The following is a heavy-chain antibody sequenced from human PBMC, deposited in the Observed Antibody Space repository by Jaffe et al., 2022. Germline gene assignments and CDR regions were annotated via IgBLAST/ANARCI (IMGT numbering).Heavy chain of an antibody. D-gene: IGHD3-10*01. V-gene: IGHV1-8*01. CDR3: ARLFGGSYGFRDYYYYYYMDV. Sequence: QVQLVQSGAEVKKPGASVKVSCKASGYTFTSYDINWVRQATGQGLEWMGWMNPNSGNTGYAQKFQGRVTMTRNTSISTAYMELSSLRSEDTAVYYCARLFGGSYGFRDYYYYYYMDVWGKGTTVTVSS. J-gene: IGHJ6*03. CDR1: GYTFTSYD. CDR2: MNPNSGNT.